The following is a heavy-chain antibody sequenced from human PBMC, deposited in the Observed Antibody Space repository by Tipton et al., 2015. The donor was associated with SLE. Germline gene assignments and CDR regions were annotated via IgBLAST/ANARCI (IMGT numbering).Heavy chain of an antibody. J-gene: IGHJ4*02. CDR3: AKGGTGKFDY. CDR2: IFLNGGT. D-gene: IGHD7-27*01. V-gene: IGHV3-53*01. CDR1: GFSVSDTY. Sequence: QLVQSGGGLTQPGGSLRLSCAASGFSVSDTYLAWVRQAPGRGLEWVSVIFLNGGTFYTDSVKGRFIMSRDTSKNMLYLQMNSLRVEDTAVYYCAKGGTGKFDYWGQGTLVTVSS.